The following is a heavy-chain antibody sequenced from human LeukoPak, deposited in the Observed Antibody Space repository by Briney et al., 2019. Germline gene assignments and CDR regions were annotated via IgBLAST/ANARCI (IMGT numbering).Heavy chain of an antibody. CDR1: GFIFSNYG. J-gene: IGHJ4*02. Sequence: TGGSLRLSCAASGFIFSNYGMHWVRQAPGKGLEWVSFIRYDGSNKYYADSVKGRFTISRDNSKNTLYLQMSSLRPEDTAAYYCAKMAGSGSYSFFSQYYFDYWGQGTLVTVSS. CDR2: IRYDGSNK. D-gene: IGHD3-10*01. CDR3: AKMAGSGSYSFFSQYYFDY. V-gene: IGHV3-30*02.